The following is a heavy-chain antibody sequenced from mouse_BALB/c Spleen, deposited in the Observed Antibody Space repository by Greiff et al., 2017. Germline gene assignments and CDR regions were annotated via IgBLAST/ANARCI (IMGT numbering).Heavy chain of an antibody. V-gene: IGHV14-3*02. D-gene: IGHD2-3*01. CDR1: GFNIKDTY. J-gene: IGHJ2*01. CDR2: IDPANGNT. CDR3: ASYENYFDY. Sequence: VQLQQSGAELVKPGASVKLSCTASGFNIKDTYMHWVKQRPEQGLEWIGRIDPANGNTIYDPKFQGKASITADTSSNTAYLQLSSLTSEDTAVYYCASYENYFDYWGQGTTLTVSS.